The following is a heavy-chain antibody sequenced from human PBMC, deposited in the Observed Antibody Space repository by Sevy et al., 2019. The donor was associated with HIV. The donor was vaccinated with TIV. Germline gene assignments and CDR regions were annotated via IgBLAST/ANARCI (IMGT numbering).Heavy chain of an antibody. J-gene: IGHJ4*01. Sequence: GGSLRLSCVGSGFSFGSQAMSWVRQAPGKGLEWVSARSGRGDSRGYAHSVKGRFTISRDNSKNTVYLQMNSLTAEDTALYYCAKDVPDQSWYDDFWSGSPCFDYWGRGILVTVSS. CDR1: GFSFGSQA. D-gene: IGHD3-3*01. CDR2: RSGRGDSR. V-gene: IGHV3-23*01. CDR3: AKDVPDQSWYDDFWSGSPCFDY.